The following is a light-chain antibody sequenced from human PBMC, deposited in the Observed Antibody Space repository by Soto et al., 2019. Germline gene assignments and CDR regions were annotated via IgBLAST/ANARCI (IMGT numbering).Light chain of an antibody. Sequence: DIQMTQSPSSLSESVGDRVTITCRASQGISNYIAWYQQKPGKAPKLLIYAASTLQSGVPSRFSGSGSGTDFTLTINSLQPEADATYSCQKYSSDPLFGPGTKVDIK. CDR3: QKYSSDPL. CDR1: QGISNY. CDR2: AAS. J-gene: IGKJ3*01. V-gene: IGKV1-27*01.